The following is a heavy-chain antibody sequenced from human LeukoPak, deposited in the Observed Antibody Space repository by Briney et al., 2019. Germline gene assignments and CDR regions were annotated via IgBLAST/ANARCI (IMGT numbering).Heavy chain of an antibody. J-gene: IGHJ4*02. CDR1: GFTFSSYA. V-gene: IGHV3-23*01. CDR3: AKDGRGPAAIDPLNY. Sequence: PGGSLRLSSAASGFTFSSYAMSWVRQAPGKGLEWVSAISGSGGSTYYADSVKGRFTISRDNSKNTLYLQMNSLRAEDTAVYYCAKDGRGPAAIDPLNYWGQGTLVTVSS. CDR2: ISGSGGST. D-gene: IGHD2-2*02.